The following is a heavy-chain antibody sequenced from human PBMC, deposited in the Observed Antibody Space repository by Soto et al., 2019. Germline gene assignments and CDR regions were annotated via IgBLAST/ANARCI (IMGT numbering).Heavy chain of an antibody. Sequence: PGGSLRLSCAASGFTFSSYAMHWVRQAPGKGLEWVAVISYDGSNKYYADSVKGRFTISRDNSKNTLYLQMNSLRAEDTAVYYCARAYEGDYFDYWGQATLVTVSS. CDR3: ARAYEGDYFDY. V-gene: IGHV3-30-3*01. CDR2: ISYDGSNK. D-gene: IGHD3-16*01. J-gene: IGHJ4*02. CDR1: GFTFSSYA.